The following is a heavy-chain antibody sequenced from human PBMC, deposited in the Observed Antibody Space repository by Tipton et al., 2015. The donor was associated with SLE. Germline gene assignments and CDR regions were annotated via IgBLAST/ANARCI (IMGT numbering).Heavy chain of an antibody. D-gene: IGHD1-1*01. V-gene: IGHV5-51*01. Sequence: QLVQSGAELKKPGDSLKISCRASGYRFSNYWIGWVRQQPGKGLEWMGIIYPGDSDTRYSPSFQGQVTISADRSITTAYLQWTSLKASDTAMYYCARQAVQGAYLDFWGQGTLLTVS. CDR3: ARQAVQGAYLDF. CDR1: GYRFSNYW. J-gene: IGHJ4*02. CDR2: IYPGDSDT.